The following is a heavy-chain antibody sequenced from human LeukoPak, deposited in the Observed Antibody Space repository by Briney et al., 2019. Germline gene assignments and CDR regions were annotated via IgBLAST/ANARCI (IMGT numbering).Heavy chain of an antibody. CDR1: GYTVTRYY. V-gene: IGHV1-46*01. CDR3: ARDPHYCGSPGAFHI. J-gene: IGHJ3*02. D-gene: IGHD3-10*01. Sequence: ASVKVSCKGSGYTVTRYYMHWVRQAPGQGGEWMGMINPSGGRTRYEQKFQGKVNMTRKKAKSTVYMELSSLRSEDTAAYYCARDPHYCGSPGAFHIWGQGTMVTVSS. CDR2: INPSGGRT.